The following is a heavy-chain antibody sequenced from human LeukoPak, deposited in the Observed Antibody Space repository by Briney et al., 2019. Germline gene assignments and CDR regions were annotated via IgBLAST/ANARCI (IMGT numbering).Heavy chain of an antibody. J-gene: IGHJ4*02. CDR1: GGSISSDSYY. V-gene: IGHV4-39*01. CDR2: IYYSGST. CDR3: ASLGVAGLSEGY. Sequence: RASETLSLTCTVSGGSISSDSYYWAWIRQPPGKGLEWIASIYYSGSTYYNPSLKSRVTISVDTSRNQFSLKLSSVTAADTAVYYCASLGVAGLSEGYWGQGTLVIVSS. D-gene: IGHD6-19*01.